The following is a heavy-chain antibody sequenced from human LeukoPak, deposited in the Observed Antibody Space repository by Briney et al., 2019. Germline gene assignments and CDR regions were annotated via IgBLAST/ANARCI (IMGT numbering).Heavy chain of an antibody. J-gene: IGHJ4*02. CDR1: GYTFTGYY. V-gene: IGHV1-2*02. CDR2: IDPNSGGT. Sequence: ASVKVSCKASGYTFTGYYIHWVRQAPGQGPEWMRWIDPNSGGTNYAQNLQGRVTMTRDTSISTAYMELSRLRSDDTAVYYCARDMGDGGNLGGWGQGTLVTVSS. CDR3: ARDMGDGGNLGG. D-gene: IGHD4-23*01.